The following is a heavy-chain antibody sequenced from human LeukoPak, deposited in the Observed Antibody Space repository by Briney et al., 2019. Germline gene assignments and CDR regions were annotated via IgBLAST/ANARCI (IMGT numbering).Heavy chain of an antibody. CDR1: GFTFSSHA. D-gene: IGHD1-26*01. CDR3: AKGDIKMGATNLDY. CDR2: ISISGGRT. V-gene: IGHV3-23*01. J-gene: IGHJ4*02. Sequence: GGSLRLSCAVSGFTFSSHAMSWVRQAPGKGLEWISAISISGGRTYYADSVKGRFTISRDNSKNTLYLQMNSLRAEDTAVYYWAKGDIKMGATNLDYWGQGTLVTVSS.